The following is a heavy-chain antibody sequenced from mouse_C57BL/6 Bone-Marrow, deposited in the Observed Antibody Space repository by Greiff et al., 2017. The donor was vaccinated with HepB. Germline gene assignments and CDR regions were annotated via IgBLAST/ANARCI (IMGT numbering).Heavy chain of an antibody. CDR1: GYSFTDYN. V-gene: IGHV1-39*01. D-gene: IGHD1-1*01. Sequence: EVQLQQSGPELVKPGASVKISCKASGYSFTDYNMNWVKQSNGKSLEWIGVINPNYGTTSYNQKFKGKATLTVDQSSSTAYMQLNSLTSEDSAVYCCAAQNPPFYYGRSWYFDVWGTGTTVTVSS. J-gene: IGHJ1*03. CDR2: INPNYGTT. CDR3: AAQNPPFYYGRSWYFDV.